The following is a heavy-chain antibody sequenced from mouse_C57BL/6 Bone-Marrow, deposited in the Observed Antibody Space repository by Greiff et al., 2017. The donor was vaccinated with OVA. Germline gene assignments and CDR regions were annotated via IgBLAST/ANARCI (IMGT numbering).Heavy chain of an antibody. CDR2: ISDGGSYT. V-gene: IGHV5-4*01. CDR3: ARDYWYFDV. Sequence: EVQVVESRGGLVKPGGSLKLSCAASGFTFSSYAMSWVRQTPEKRLEWVATISDGGSYTYYPDNVKGRFTISRDNAKNNLYLQMSHLKSEDTAMYYCARDYWYFDVWGTGTTVTVSS. J-gene: IGHJ1*03. CDR1: GFTFSSYA.